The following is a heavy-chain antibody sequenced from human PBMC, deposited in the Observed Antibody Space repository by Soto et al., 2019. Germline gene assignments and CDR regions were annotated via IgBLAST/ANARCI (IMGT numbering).Heavy chain of an antibody. CDR3: AKDHPVAEAFDY. J-gene: IGHJ4*02. D-gene: IGHD2-15*01. CDR2: IIPILGIA. Sequence: ASVKVSCKASGGTFSSYTISWVRQAPGQGLEWMGRIIPILGIANYAQKFQGRVTITADKSKNTLYLQMNSLRAEDTAVYYCAKDHPVAEAFDYWGQGTLVTVSS. CDR1: GGTFSSYT. V-gene: IGHV1-69*04.